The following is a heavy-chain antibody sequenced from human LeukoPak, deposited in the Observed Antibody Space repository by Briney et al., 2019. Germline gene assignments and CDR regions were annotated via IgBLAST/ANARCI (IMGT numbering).Heavy chain of an antibody. CDR1: GFTFSTYS. D-gene: IGHD3-10*01. CDR3: ARYFGDPQGMDV. J-gene: IGHJ6*02. CDR2: ISGSSDAI. V-gene: IGHV3-48*02. Sequence: PGGSLRLSCAASGFTFSTYSMSWVRQAPGMGLKWVSYISGSSDAIYYADSVKGRFTSSRDNAKNSLYLQMNSLRDEDTAVYYCARYFGDPQGMDVWGQGTTVTVSS.